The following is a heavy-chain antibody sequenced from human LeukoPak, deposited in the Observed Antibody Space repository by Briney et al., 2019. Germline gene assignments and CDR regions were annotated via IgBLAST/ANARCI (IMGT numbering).Heavy chain of an antibody. J-gene: IGHJ4*02. V-gene: IGHV1-8*03. CDR2: MNPNSGNT. D-gene: IGHD3-22*01. CDR1: GYTFTGYY. CDR3: TRLNYYDSSAFDY. Sequence: VASVKVSCKASGYTFTGYYMHWVRQATGQGLEWMGWMNPNSGNTGYAQKFQGRVTITRNTSISTAYMELSSLRSEDTAVYYCTRLNYYDSSAFDYWGQGTLVTVSS.